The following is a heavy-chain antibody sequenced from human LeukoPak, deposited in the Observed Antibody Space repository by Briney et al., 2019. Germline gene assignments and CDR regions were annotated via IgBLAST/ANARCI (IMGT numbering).Heavy chain of an antibody. J-gene: IGHJ6*03. V-gene: IGHV4-59*01. Sequence: PSETLSLTCTVSGGSISSYYWSWIRQPPGKGLEWIGYIYYSGSTNYNPSLKSRVTISVDTSKNQFSLKLSSVTAADTAVYYCARDRGYGYGDYYYYYYMDVWGKGTTVTVSS. D-gene: IGHD5-18*01. CDR3: ARDRGYGYGDYYYYYYMDV. CDR1: GGSISSYY. CDR2: IYYSGST.